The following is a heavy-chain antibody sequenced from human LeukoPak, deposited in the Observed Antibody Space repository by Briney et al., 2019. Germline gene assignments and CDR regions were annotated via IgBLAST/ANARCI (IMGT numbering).Heavy chain of an antibody. CDR1: GFTFSSYS. V-gene: IGHV3-21*01. D-gene: IGHD6-13*01. CDR3: ARDEVLDSSSWYGPSYYYGMDV. CDR2: ISSSSSYI. J-gene: IGHJ6*02. Sequence: PGGSLRLSCAASGFTFSSYSMNWVRQAPGKGLEWVSSISSSSSYIYYADSVKGRFTISRDNAKNSLYLQMNSLRAEDTAVYYCARDEVLDSSSWYGPSYYYGMDVWGQGTTVTVSS.